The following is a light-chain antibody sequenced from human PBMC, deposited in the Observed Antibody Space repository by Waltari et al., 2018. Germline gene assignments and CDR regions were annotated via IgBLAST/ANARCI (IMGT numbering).Light chain of an antibody. CDR2: DVT. V-gene: IGLV2-14*03. J-gene: IGLJ2*01. CDR3: SSYTSSSTLGV. Sequence: QSALTQPAAVSGSPGQSITISCTGTSRDVGGYNYVSWYQHHPGKAPKLMIYDVTNRPSGVSVRFSGSKSGNTASLAISGLQAEDEADYYCSSYTSSSTLGVFGGGTKLTVL. CDR1: SRDVGGYNY.